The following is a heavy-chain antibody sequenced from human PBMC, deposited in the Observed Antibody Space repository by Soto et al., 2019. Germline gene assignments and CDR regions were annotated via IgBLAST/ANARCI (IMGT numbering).Heavy chain of an antibody. V-gene: IGHV1-69*02. Sequence: QVQLVQSGAEVKKPGSSVKVSCKASRGTFSSYTISWVRHSPGQRLEWIGRIIPILGIANYAQKFQGRVTITADKTTTTAYMELSSLRSGDAAVYYCASDAAVAGTGGESKYNWFDPWGQGTLVTVSS. CDR3: ASDAAVAGTGGESKYNWFDP. J-gene: IGHJ5*02. CDR2: IIPILGIA. D-gene: IGHD6-19*01. CDR1: RGTFSSYT.